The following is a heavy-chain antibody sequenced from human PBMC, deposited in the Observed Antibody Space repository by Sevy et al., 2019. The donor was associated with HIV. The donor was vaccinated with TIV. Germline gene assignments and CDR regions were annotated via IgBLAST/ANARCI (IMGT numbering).Heavy chain of an antibody. CDR3: MSRPTDGSFYGPSDC. J-gene: IGHJ4*02. D-gene: IGHD3-22*01. V-gene: IGHV3-23*01. CDR2: ISPSGDRT. Sequence: GGSLRLSCAASGFTFSSKAMNWVRQGPGKGLEWVSTISPSGDRTYYADSVEGRFTISRDSSKNTLYLQMDSLKAEDTAIHYCMSRPTDGSFYGPSDCWGRGSLVTVSS. CDR1: GFTFSSKA.